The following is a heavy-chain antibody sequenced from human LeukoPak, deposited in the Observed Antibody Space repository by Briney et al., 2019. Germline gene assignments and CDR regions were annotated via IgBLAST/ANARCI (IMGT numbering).Heavy chain of an antibody. Sequence: GASVKVSCKTSGDTYSDYYIHWVRQATGQGLEWMGRIKSDDTTYAPKFQGRVAMIKDTSISTAYMELSSLRSDDTAVYYCATHSATGYVFDYFDFWGQGTQVIVSS. CDR3: ATHSATGYVFDYFDF. J-gene: IGHJ4*02. D-gene: IGHD5-12*01. CDR1: GDTYSDYY. CDR2: IKSDDT. V-gene: IGHV1-2*02.